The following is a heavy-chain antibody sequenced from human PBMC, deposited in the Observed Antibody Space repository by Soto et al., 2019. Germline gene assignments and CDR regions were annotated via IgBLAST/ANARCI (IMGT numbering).Heavy chain of an antibody. CDR1: GDSISGFH. CDR2: IYSSGCT. D-gene: IGHD5-12*01. V-gene: IGHV4-59*01. CDR3: ARDLGGYYWFDP. J-gene: IGHJ5*02. Sequence: QVQLQESGPRLVKPSETLSLTCTVSGDSISGFHLHWIRQPPGKGLQWIGYIYSSGCTMYNPSLKSRVTMSVDTSQNQFSLKLNSVTAADTAVYYCARDLGGYYWFDPWGQGTLVTVSS.